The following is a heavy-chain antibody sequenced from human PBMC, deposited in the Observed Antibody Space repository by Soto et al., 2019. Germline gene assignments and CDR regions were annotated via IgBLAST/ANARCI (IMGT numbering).Heavy chain of an antibody. Sequence: SETLSLTCTVSGGSVSSGSYYWSWIRQPPGKGLEWIGYIYYSGSTNYNPSLKSRVTISVDTSKNQCSLKLSSVTAADTAVYYCARDHGDAEFVPFVWAHRKNGGFDIWGQGTMVTVSS. CDR3: ARDHGDAEFVPFVWAHRKNGGFDI. D-gene: IGHD3-16*01. CDR2: IYYSGST. CDR1: GGSVSSGSYY. J-gene: IGHJ3*02. V-gene: IGHV4-61*01.